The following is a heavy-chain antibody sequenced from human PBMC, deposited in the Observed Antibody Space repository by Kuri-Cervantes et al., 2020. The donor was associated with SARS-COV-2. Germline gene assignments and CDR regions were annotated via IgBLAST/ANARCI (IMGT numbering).Heavy chain of an antibody. D-gene: IGHD2-21*01. CDR1: GASISDYY. V-gene: IGHV4-34*01. CDR3: ARTITGIEHTVVLIATYYYSYYMDV. CDR2: INHSGST. J-gene: IGHJ6*03. Sequence: ESLKISCNVSGASISDYYCSWIRQPPGKGLEWIGEINHSGSTKYNPSLKSRVTISVDTSKNQFSLKLSSVTAADTALYYCARTITGIEHTVVLIATYYYSYYMDVWGKGTTVTVSS.